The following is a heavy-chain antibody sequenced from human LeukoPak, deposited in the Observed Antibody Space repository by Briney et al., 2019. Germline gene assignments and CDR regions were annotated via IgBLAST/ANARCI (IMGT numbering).Heavy chain of an antibody. D-gene: IGHD3-10*01. CDR3: ARLPYGSGSYYKRTKGYFQH. CDR2: INHSGST. Sequence: PSETLSLTCAVYGGSFSGYYWSWIRQPPGKGLEWIGEINHSGSTNYNPSLKSRVTITVDTSKNQFSLKLSSVTAADTAVYYCARLPYGSGSYYKRTKGYFQHWGQGTLVTVSS. V-gene: IGHV4-34*01. CDR1: GGSFSGYY. J-gene: IGHJ1*01.